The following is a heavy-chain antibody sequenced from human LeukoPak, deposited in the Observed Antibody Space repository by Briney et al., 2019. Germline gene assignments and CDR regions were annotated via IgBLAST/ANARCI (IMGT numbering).Heavy chain of an antibody. Sequence: PGGSLRLSCAASGFTFSSYSMNWVRQAPGKGLEWVSSISSSSSYIYYADSVKGRFTISRDNAKNSLYLQMNSLRAEDTAVYYCARGIGYCSSTSCYTGTSDYWGQGTLVTVSS. J-gene: IGHJ4*02. CDR3: ARGIGYCSSTSCYTGTSDY. CDR2: ISSSSSYI. D-gene: IGHD2-2*02. CDR1: GFTFSSYS. V-gene: IGHV3-21*01.